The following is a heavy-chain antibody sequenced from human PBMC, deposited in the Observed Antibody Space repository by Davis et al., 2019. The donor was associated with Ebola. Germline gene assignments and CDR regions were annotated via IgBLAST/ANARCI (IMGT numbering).Heavy chain of an antibody. CDR2: IYHSGST. CDR1: GGSISSSNW. D-gene: IGHD2-2*01. CDR3: ARDEGPAAMRDNWFDP. J-gene: IGHJ5*02. V-gene: IGHV4-4*02. Sequence: MPSETLSLTCAVSGGSISSSNWWSWLRQPPGKGLEWIGEIYHSGSTNYHPSLKSRVTISVDKSKNQFYLKLSSVTAADTAVYYCARDEGPAAMRDNWFDPWGQGTLVTVSS.